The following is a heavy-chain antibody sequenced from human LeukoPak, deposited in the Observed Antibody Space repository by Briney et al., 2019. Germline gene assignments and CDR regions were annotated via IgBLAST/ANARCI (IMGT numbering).Heavy chain of an antibody. CDR3: AHTVTGYYTADY. V-gene: IGHV2-5*01. CDR1: GFSLSTSGVG. D-gene: IGHD3-9*01. Sequence: SGPTLVKPTQTLTLTCTFPGFSLSTSGVGVGWICQPPGKALEWLALIYWNDDKRFSPYLKSRLSITKDTSKNQVVLTMTNMDPVDTATYYCAHTVTGYYTADYWGQGTLVTVSS. J-gene: IGHJ4*02. CDR2: IYWNDDK.